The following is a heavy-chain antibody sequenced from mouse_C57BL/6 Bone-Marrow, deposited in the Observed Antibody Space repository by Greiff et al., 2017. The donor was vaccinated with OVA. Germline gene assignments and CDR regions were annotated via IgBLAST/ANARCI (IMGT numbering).Heavy chain of an antibody. CDR1: GYSFTGSF. V-gene: IGHV1-37*01. J-gene: IGHJ1*03. Sequence: VQLQQSGPELVKPGASVQISCKASGYSFTGSFMNWVKQSHGQSLEWIGRINPYNGDTFYNQKFKGKATLTVDKSSSTAPMQLLCLTSADVAVYYCARSYGSSPYWYFDVWGTGTTGTGSS. CDR3: ARSYGSSPYWYFDV. CDR2: INPYNGDT. D-gene: IGHD1-1*01.